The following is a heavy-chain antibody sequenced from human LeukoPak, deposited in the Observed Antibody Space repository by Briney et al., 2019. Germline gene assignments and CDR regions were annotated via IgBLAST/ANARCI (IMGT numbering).Heavy chain of an antibody. CDR1: GYTLTELS. CDR3: ATAGWNSSERFDY. D-gene: IGHD3-22*01. Sequence: ASVKVSCKVSGYTLTELSMHWVRQAPGKGLEWMGGFDPEDGETIYAQKFQGRVTMTEDTSTDPAYMELSSLRSEDTAVYYCATAGWNSSERFDYWGQGTLVTVSS. V-gene: IGHV1-24*01. CDR2: FDPEDGET. J-gene: IGHJ4*02.